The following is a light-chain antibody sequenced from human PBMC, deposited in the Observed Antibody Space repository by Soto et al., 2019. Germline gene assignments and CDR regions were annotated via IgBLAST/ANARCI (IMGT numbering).Light chain of an antibody. V-gene: IGLV4-69*01. CDR2: LDSYGSH. Sequence: QAVVTQSPSASASLGASVKLTCTLSSGHSSYAIAWHQQQPEKGPRYLMKLDSYGSHTKGDAIPDRFSGSSSGAERYLTISSLQSEDEADYYCQTWGTGIHVVFGGGTKVTVL. CDR3: QTWGTGIHVV. J-gene: IGLJ2*01. CDR1: SGHSSYA.